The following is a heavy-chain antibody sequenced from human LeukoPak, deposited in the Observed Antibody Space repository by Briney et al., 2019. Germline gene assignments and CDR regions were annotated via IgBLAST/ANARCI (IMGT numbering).Heavy chain of an antibody. D-gene: IGHD2-15*01. CDR3: ARGDCSGGSCPSMDV. CDR1: GFAFSTYD. J-gene: IGHJ6*02. V-gene: IGHV3-13*04. Sequence: PGGSLRLSCAASGFAFSTYDMHWVRQPTGKGLEWVSGINSAGGTYYPGSVKGRFTISREDAKNSFYLQMNSLRAGDTAVYYCARGDCSGGSCPSMDVWGQGTTVTVSS. CDR2: INSAGGT.